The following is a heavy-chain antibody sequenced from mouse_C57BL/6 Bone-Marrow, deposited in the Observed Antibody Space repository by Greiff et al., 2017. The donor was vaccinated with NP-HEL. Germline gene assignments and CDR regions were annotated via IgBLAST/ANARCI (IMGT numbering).Heavy chain of an antibody. Sequence: EVNVVESGGGLVQSGRSLRLSCATSGFTFSDFYMEWVRQAPGKGLEWIAASRNKANDYTTEYSASVKGRFIVSRDTSQSILYLQMNALRAEDTAIYYCARDDYYGSSFYAMDYWGQGTSVTVSS. D-gene: IGHD1-1*01. CDR2: SRNKANDYTT. CDR1: GFTFSDFY. CDR3: ARDDYYGSSFYAMDY. V-gene: IGHV7-1*01. J-gene: IGHJ4*01.